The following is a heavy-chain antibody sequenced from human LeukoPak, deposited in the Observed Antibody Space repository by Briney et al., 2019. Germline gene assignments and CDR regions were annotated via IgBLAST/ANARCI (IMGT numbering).Heavy chain of an antibody. CDR3: TRESGAFSPFGF. CDR2: VHLSGAT. D-gene: IGHD1-26*01. J-gene: IGHJ4*02. Sequence: SETLSLTCAVSGGSIMTTNWWSWVRQPPGKGLEWIGEVHLSGATNYNPSLEGRVSMSIDTSKNQMSLKLTSVTAADTAIYFCTRESGAFSPFGFWGQGTLVTVSS. CDR1: GGSIMTTNW. V-gene: IGHV4-4*02.